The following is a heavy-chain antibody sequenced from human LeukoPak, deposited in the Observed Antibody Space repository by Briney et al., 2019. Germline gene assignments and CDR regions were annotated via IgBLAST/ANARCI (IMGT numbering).Heavy chain of an antibody. CDR2: ISGSGGST. Sequence: PGGSLRLSCAASGFTFSNYGMRWVRQAPGKGLEWVSGISGSGGSTNYADSVKGRFTISRDNSKNTLYLQMSRLGAEDTAVYYCVKDSRMAAVGKFDSWGQGTLVTVSS. V-gene: IGHV3-23*01. CDR3: VKDSRMAAVGKFDS. J-gene: IGHJ4*02. D-gene: IGHD6-13*01. CDR1: GFTFSNYG.